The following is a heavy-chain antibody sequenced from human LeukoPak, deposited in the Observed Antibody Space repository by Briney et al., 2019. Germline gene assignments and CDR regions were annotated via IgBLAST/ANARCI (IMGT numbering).Heavy chain of an antibody. J-gene: IGHJ4*02. V-gene: IGHV3-30*02. CDR1: GFTFSSYG. CDR2: IRYDGSNK. Sequence: GGSLRLPCAASGFTFSSYGMHWVRQAPGKGLEWVAFIRYDGSNKYYADSVKGRFTISRDNSKNTLYLQMNSLRAEDTAVYYCAKDRGIGGYNPYYFDYWGQGTLVTVSS. D-gene: IGHD5-24*01. CDR3: AKDRGIGGYNPYYFDY.